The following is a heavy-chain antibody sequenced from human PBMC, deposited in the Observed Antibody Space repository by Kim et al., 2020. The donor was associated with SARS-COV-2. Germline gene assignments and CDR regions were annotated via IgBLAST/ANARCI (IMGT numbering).Heavy chain of an antibody. Sequence: YADSVKGRFTISRDNAKNSLYLQMNSLRAEDTAVYYCARAGYGRGGYFDYWGQGTLVTVSS. V-gene: IGHV3-11*04. CDR3: ARAGYGRGGYFDY. D-gene: IGHD5-18*01. J-gene: IGHJ4*02.